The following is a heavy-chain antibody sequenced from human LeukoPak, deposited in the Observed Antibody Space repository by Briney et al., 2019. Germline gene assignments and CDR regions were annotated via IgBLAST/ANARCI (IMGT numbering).Heavy chain of an antibody. V-gene: IGHV4-4*07. CDR1: GGSISSYY. CDR2: IYTSGST. CDR3: ARGSTDQVVYYYYMDV. J-gene: IGHJ6*03. D-gene: IGHD4-17*01. Sequence: PSETLSLTCTVSGGSISSYYWSWIRQPAGKGLEWIGRIYTSGSTNYNPSLKSRVTMSVDTSKNQFSLKLSSVTAADTAVCYCARGSTDQVVYYYYMDVWGKGTTVTVSS.